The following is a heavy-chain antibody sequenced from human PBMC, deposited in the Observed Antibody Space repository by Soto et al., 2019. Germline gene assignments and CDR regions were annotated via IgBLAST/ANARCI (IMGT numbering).Heavy chain of an antibody. D-gene: IGHD2-2*02. V-gene: IGHV1-2*02. CDR3: ARSLTEGYCTITGCYTRPLYGMDV. CDR2: INPNSGGT. CDR1: GYTFSGYY. Sequence: ASVKVSCKASGYTFSGYYIHWLRQAPGQGLEWMGWINPNSGGTNYAQKFQGRVTVTRDTPTSTAYMELSKLTSDDTAVYYCARSLTEGYCTITGCYTRPLYGMDVWGQGTTVTVSS. J-gene: IGHJ6*02.